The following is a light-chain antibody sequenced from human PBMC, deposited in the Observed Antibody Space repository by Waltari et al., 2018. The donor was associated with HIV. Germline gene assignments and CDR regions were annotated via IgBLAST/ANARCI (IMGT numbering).Light chain of an antibody. Sequence: SYDLTQPISVSVAQGQTARIPCEGVNIGTKNVTWYQRKPGQAPVLVIYRDTTRPSGIPERFSGSSSGHTATLTITRAQAGDEADYYCHVWDITARVVFGRGTKLTVL. V-gene: IGLV3-9*01. CDR2: RDT. J-gene: IGLJ2*01. CDR3: HVWDITARVV. CDR1: NIGTKN.